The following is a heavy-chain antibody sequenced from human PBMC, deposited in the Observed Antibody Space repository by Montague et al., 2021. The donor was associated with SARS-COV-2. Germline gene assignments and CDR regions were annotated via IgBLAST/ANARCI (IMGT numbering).Heavy chain of an antibody. J-gene: IGHJ6*02. CDR1: GGSITSSSYY. Sequence: SETLSLTCSVSGGSITSSSYYWGWIRQSPDKGLEWIGNIYYSGSTYYNPSLKSRVTISVDTSKYQFSLKLSSVTAVDTAVYYCVSLWKYGSGSHYAPWDYYNYGVDVWGQGTTVTVSS. D-gene: IGHD3-10*01. CDR3: VSLWKYGSGSHYAPWDYYNYGVDV. CDR2: IYYSGST. V-gene: IGHV4-39*01.